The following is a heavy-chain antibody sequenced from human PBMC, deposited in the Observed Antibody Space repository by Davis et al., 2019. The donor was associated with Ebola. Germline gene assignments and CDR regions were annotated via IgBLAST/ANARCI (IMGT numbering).Heavy chain of an antibody. V-gene: IGHV1-18*01. CDR3: ARGYGSGWYSY. CDR2: ISAYNGNT. D-gene: IGHD6-19*01. Sequence: ASVKVSCKASVGTFSSYGISWVRQAPGQGIEWMGWISAYNGNTNYAQKIQGRVTMTTDTSTSTAYMELRSLRSDDTAVYYCARGYGSGWYSYWGQGTLVTVSS. CDR1: VGTFSSYG. J-gene: IGHJ4*02.